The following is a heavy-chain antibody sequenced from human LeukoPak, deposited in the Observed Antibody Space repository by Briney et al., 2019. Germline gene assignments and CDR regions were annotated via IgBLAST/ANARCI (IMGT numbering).Heavy chain of an antibody. CDR1: GGTFSSYA. Sequence: ASVKVSCKASGGTFSSYAISWVRQAPGQGLEWMGGIIPIFGTANYAQKFQGRVTITTDESTSTAYMELSSLRSEDTAVYYCARDGPVAAAGTGHEYYYYYYMDVWGKGTTVTVSS. CDR3: ARDGPVAAAGTGHEYYYYYYMDV. V-gene: IGHV1-69*05. D-gene: IGHD6-13*01. CDR2: IIPIFGTA. J-gene: IGHJ6*03.